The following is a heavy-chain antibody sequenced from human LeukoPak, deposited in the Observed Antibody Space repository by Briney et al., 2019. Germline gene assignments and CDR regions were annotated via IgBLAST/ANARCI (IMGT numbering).Heavy chain of an antibody. J-gene: IGHJ4*02. Sequence: GESLQISCQVSGYRFTNHSIGWVRQMPGRGLEWMGIIYPGDSYTNYSPSFQGHVTISADKSISTAYLQWSSLKASDTAMYYCARLLRYDSSGYYGTYYFDYWGQGTLVTASS. CDR2: IYPGDSYT. V-gene: IGHV5-51*01. D-gene: IGHD3-22*01. CDR3: ARLLRYDSSGYYGTYYFDY. CDR1: GYRFTNHS.